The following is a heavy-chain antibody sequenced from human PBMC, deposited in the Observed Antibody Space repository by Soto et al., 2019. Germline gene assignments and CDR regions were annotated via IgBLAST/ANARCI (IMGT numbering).Heavy chain of an antibody. CDR3: ARTTWGYGEPLDS. CDR1: GFTFDDYA. V-gene: IGHV3-9*01. Sequence: EVHLVESGGGVAQPGRSLRLSCATSGFTFDDYAMHWVRQAPGKGLEWVSGISWNSDSTGYADSVKGRFTISRDNAKKSLFLQMNSLRSEDTACYFCARTTWGYGEPLDSWGQGTLVTVSS. CDR2: ISWNSDST. D-gene: IGHD4-17*01. J-gene: IGHJ4*02.